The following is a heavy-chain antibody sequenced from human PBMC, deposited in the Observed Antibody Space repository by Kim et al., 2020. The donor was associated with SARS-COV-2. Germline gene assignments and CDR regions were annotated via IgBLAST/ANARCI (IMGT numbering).Heavy chain of an antibody. Sequence: GGSLRLSCAASGFTFSSYAMSWVRQAPGKGLEWVSAISGSGGSTYYADSVKGRFTISRDNSKNTLYLQMNSLRAEDTAVYYCAKDHGRGYYYDSFGLTDIWGQGTMVTVSS. J-gene: IGHJ3*02. CDR3: AKDHGRGYYYDSFGLTDI. CDR2: ISGSGGST. D-gene: IGHD3-22*01. V-gene: IGHV3-23*01. CDR1: GFTFSSYA.